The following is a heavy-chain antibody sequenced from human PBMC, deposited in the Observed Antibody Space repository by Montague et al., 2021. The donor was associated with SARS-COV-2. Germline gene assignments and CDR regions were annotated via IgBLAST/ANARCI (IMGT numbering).Heavy chain of an antibody. V-gene: IGHV4-39*01. Sequence: SETLSLTCTVSGGSISSSSYFWGWVRQPPGKGLEWIGSIYYSGRXYYNPSLKSRVTISVDTSKNQFSLKLSSVTAADTAVYYCARRGWFGELLWGQGTLVTVSS. CDR2: IYYSGRX. CDR1: GGSISSSSYF. D-gene: IGHD3-10*01. J-gene: IGHJ4*02. CDR3: ARRGWFGELL.